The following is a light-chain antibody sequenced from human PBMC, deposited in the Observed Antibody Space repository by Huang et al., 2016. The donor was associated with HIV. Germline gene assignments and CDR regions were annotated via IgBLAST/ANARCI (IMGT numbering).Light chain of an antibody. CDR1: QDITND. CDR3: LQDFNYPRT. CDR2: AAS. J-gene: IGKJ1*01. V-gene: IGKV1-6*02. Sequence: AIQLTQSPSSLSASVGDRVTITCRASQDITNDLGWYQQKPGKAPKRLISAASTLRSGVQSRFSGSGAGTDFTLTISSLQPEDFATYFCLQDFNYPRTFGQGTRVEIK.